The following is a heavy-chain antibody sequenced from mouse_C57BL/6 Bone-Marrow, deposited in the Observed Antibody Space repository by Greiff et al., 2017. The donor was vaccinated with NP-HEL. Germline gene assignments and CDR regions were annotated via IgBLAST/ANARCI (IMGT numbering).Heavy chain of an antibody. CDR2: IRNKANGYTS. Sequence: EVKLQESGGGLVQPGGSLSLSCAASGFTFTDYYMSWVRQPPGKALEWLGFIRNKANGYTSEYSASVKGRFTISRDNSQSILYLQMNALRAEDSATDYCARYTYSNYRYYAMDYWGQGTSVTVSS. J-gene: IGHJ4*01. D-gene: IGHD2-5*01. CDR3: ARYTYSNYRYYAMDY. CDR1: GFTFTDYY. V-gene: IGHV7-3*01.